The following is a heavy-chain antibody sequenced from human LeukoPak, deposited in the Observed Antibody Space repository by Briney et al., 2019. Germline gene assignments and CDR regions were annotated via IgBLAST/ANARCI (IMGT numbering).Heavy chain of an antibody. J-gene: IGHJ4*02. V-gene: IGHV4-59*01. CDR2: IYYSGST. CDR1: GGSLSSYY. CDR3: ARDVRGGYYYDSSGRTIDY. D-gene: IGHD3-22*01. Sequence: PSETLSLTCTVSGGSLSSYYWSWIRQPPGKGLEWIGYIYYSGSTNYNPSLKSRVTISVDTSKNQFSLKLSSVTAADTAVYYCARDVRGGYYYDSSGRTIDYWGQGTLVTVSS.